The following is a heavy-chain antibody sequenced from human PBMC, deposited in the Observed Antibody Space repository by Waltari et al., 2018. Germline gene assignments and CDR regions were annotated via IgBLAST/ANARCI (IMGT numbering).Heavy chain of an antibody. V-gene: IGHV1-69-2*01. CDR2: VDPEDGET. D-gene: IGHD3-3*01. J-gene: IGHJ5*02. Sequence: EVQLVQSWAEVKMPGATVKVYCKASGCAFTDYYMHLGQQAPGKGLEWMGRVDPEDGETIYAEKFKGRDNIIADTCTDTAYMALRSLSTEETAVYYCATANTYQDSLLESWGQGTLGTV. CDR1: GCAFTDYY. CDR3: ATANTYQDSLLES.